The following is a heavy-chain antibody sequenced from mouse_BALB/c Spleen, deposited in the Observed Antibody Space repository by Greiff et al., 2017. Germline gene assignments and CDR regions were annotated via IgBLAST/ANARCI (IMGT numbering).Heavy chain of an antibody. Sequence: EVKVVESGGGLVKPGGSLKLSCAASGFTFSDYYMYWVRQTPEKRLEWVATISDGGSYTYYPDSVKGRFTISRDNAKNNLYLQMSSLKSEDTAMYYCARDGDWDGFAYWGQGTLVTVSA. D-gene: IGHD4-1*01. J-gene: IGHJ3*01. CDR2: ISDGGSYT. CDR1: GFTFSDYY. V-gene: IGHV5-4*02. CDR3: ARDGDWDGFAY.